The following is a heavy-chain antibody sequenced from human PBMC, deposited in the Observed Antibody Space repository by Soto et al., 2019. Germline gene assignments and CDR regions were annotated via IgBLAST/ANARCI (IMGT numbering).Heavy chain of an antibody. CDR1: GGSISSGEHY. V-gene: IGHV4-30-4*01. D-gene: IGHD3-22*01. J-gene: IGHJ6*02. CDR3: ARDQVARPIDYYYNGMDV. Sequence: SETLSLTCTVSGGSISSGEHYWSWIRQPPGKGPEWIGCSYYSASTYYNPSLKSRVSISADTSKNQFSLKMRSVTAADTAVYYCARDQVARPIDYYYNGMDVWGQGTTVTVSS. CDR2: SYYSAST.